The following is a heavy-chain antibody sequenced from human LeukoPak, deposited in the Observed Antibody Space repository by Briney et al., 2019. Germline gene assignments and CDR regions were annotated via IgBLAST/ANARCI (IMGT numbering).Heavy chain of an antibody. Sequence: GGSLRLSCAASGFTVSSNCMSWVRQAPGKGLEWVSVIYSGGSTYYADSVKGRFTISRDNSKNTLYLQMNSLRAEDTAVYYCARDGEVGATAYWGQGTLVTVSS. J-gene: IGHJ4*02. CDR2: IYSGGST. CDR1: GFTVSSNC. CDR3: ARDGEVGATAY. D-gene: IGHD1-26*01. V-gene: IGHV3-66*01.